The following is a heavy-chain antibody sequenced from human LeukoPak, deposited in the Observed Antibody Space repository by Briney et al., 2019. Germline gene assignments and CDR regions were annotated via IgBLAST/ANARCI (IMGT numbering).Heavy chain of an antibody. V-gene: IGHV1-69*06. CDR3: AGVRESGYDFDY. CDR1: GGTFSSYA. J-gene: IGHJ4*02. D-gene: IGHD5-12*01. CDR2: IIPIFGTA. Sequence: ASVKVSCKASGGTFSSYAISWVRQAPGQGLEWMGGIIPIFGTANYAQKFQGRVTITADKSTSTAYMELSSLRSEDTAVYYCAGVRESGYDFDYWGQGTLVTVSS.